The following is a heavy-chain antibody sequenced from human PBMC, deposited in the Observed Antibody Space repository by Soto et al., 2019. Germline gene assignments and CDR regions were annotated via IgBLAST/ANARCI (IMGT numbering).Heavy chain of an antibody. CDR3: VKPLGYCSGGSCPTNDY. CDR1: GFTFSSYP. CDR2: ISSDGGST. V-gene: IGHV3-64D*06. D-gene: IGHD2-15*01. J-gene: IGHJ4*02. Sequence: PGGSLRLSCSASGFTFSSYPMHWVRLAPGKGLEYLSAISSDGGSTYYADSVKGRFTVSRDNSKNTLYLQMSSLRDEDTAVYYCVKPLGYCSGGSCPTNDYWGQGTLVTVSS.